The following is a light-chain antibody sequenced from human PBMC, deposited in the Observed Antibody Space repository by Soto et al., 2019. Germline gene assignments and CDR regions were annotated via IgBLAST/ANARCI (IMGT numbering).Light chain of an antibody. J-gene: IGLJ2*01. CDR2: SNS. V-gene: IGLV1-44*01. CDR1: NSNSGDNT. CDR3: AVWDDGLDGVV. Sequence: QSVLTQSPSVSGTPGQRVTISCVGSNSNSGDNTVNWYQQLPGTAPKLLIYSNSQRPSGVPDRFSGSKSGTSASLAISGLQSEDEADYYCAVWDDGLDGVVFGGGTKLTVL.